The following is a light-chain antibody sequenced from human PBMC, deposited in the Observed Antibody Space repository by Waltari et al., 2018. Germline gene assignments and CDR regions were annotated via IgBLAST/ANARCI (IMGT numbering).Light chain of an antibody. CDR3: SQYNDWPYT. J-gene: IGKJ2*01. V-gene: IGKV3-15*01. Sequence: EIVMTQSPATLSVSPGDRATLSCRASQSFTRKLSWYQQKPGQVPRRLIYGVSTRATGLPARFSGSGCGTEFTLTISSLQSEDSAVYYCSQYNDWPYTFGQGTKLELQ. CDR1: QSFTRK. CDR2: GVS.